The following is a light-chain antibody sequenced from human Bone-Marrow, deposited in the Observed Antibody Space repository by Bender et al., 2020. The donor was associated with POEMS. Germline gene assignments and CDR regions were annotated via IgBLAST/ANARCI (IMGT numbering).Light chain of an antibody. CDR1: SSDVGGFNF. V-gene: IGLV2-14*01. CDR3: SSYTSSNTLV. CDR2: EVD. J-gene: IGLJ2*01. Sequence: QSALTQPASVSGSPGQSITISCTGTSSDVGGFNFVSWYQHHPGKAPQLMIYEVDNRPLGISIRFSGAKSGNTASLSISGLQNDDEADYYCSSYTSSNTLVFGGGTKLTVL.